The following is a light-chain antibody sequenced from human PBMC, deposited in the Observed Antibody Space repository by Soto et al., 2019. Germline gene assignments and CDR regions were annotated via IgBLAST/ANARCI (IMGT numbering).Light chain of an antibody. CDR2: GAS. V-gene: IGKV1-39*01. CDR1: QSISSW. Sequence: DIQMTQSPSTLSASVGDRVTITCRASQSISSWLAWYQQQPGKAPRLLIYGASTLQTGVPSRFSGSGSMTDFTLTISDLQPEDFATYYCQQTYTAPRTFGQGTKVDI. CDR3: QQTYTAPRT. J-gene: IGKJ1*01.